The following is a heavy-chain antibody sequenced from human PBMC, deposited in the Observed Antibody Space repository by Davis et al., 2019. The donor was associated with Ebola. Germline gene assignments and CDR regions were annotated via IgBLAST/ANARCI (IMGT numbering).Heavy chain of an antibody. CDR3: ASFKIFGVVYDF. CDR1: GFTFSDYA. CDR2: ISASGGGT. V-gene: IGHV3-23*01. J-gene: IGHJ4*02. D-gene: IGHD3-3*01. Sequence: GGSLRLSCAASGFTFSDYAMSWVRQAPGKGLEWVSAISASGGGTYYADSVKGRFTISRDNTKNSLSLQLNSLRPEDTAVYFCASFKIFGVVYDFWGQGTLVTVSS.